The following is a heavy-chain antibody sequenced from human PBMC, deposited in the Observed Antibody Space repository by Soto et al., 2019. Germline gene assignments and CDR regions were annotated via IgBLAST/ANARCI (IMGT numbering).Heavy chain of an antibody. V-gene: IGHV3-48*02. J-gene: IGHJ2*01. CDR2: ISSSGSPI. D-gene: IGHD3-10*01. CDR1: GFTFSDYK. Sequence: EVQLVESGGGLVQPGGSLRLSCADSGFTFSDYKMIWVRQAPGKGLEWVSYISSSGSPIYYADSVKGRFTISRDKAKTALYLQMNSLRDEDTAVYYCAAGYWYFDLWGRGTLVTFSS. CDR3: AAGYWYFDL.